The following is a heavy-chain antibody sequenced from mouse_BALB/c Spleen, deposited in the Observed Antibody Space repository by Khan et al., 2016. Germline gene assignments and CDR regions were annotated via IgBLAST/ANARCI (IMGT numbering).Heavy chain of an antibody. CDR3: GGGDY. CDR1: GFTFSSFG. Sequence: EVELVESGAGLVQPGGSGKLSCAASGFTFSSFGMHWVRQAPEKGLEWVAFISTGSSAIYYADTMKGRSTISRDNPKNTLFLHMTSLTAEATAMYYGGGGDYWGQGTTLTVSA. V-gene: IGHV5-17*02. J-gene: IGHJ2*01. CDR2: ISTGSSAI.